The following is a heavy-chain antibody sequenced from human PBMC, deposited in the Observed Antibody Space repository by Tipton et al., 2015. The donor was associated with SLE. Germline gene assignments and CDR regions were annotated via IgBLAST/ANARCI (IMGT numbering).Heavy chain of an antibody. J-gene: IGHJ4*02. CDR2: IYTSGST. Sequence: TLSLTCTVSGGSISSYYWSWIRQPPGKGLEWIGYIYTSGSTNYNPSLKSRVTISVDTSKNQFSLKLSSVTAADTAVYYCARGGYSGYDPSGSGSFDYWGQGTLVTVSS. D-gene: IGHD5-12*01. CDR1: GGSISSYY. V-gene: IGHV4-4*08. CDR3: ARGGYSGYDPSGSGSFDY.